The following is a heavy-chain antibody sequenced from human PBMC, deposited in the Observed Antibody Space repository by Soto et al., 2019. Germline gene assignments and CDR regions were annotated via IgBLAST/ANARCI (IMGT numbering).Heavy chain of an antibody. V-gene: IGHV3-13*01. CDR1: GFTFSSYD. CDR2: IGTAGDT. Sequence: GGSLRLSCAASGFTFSSYDMHWVRQATGKGLEWVSAIGTAGDTYYPGSVKGRFTISRENAKNSLYLQMNSLRAGDTAVYYCARSPQYYDILTGYYYYYMDVWGKGTTVTVSS. D-gene: IGHD3-9*01. CDR3: ARSPQYYDILTGYYYYYMDV. J-gene: IGHJ6*03.